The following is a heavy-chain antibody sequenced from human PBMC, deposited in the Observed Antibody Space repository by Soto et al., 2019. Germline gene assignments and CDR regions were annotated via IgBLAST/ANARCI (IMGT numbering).Heavy chain of an antibody. CDR2: ILVDGRT. J-gene: IGHJ3*02. Sequence: SLRLSCAASGLTVSSDYMSWVRQAPGKGLEWVSTILVDGRTFYVDSVKGRFTISRDSSQNTVYLQMNSLTAGDTALYYCAKATATGGGAFDICGQGTMVTVSS. CDR3: AKATATGGGAFDI. D-gene: IGHD2-8*02. CDR1: GLTVSSDY. V-gene: IGHV3-53*01.